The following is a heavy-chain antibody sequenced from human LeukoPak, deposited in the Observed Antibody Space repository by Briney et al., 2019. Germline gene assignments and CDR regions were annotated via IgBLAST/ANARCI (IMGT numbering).Heavy chain of an antibody. CDR2: INPDRGGT. CDR3: ARARLGVPGALGWGPKAFYSYGMDV. Sequence: GASVKVSCKASGNTFSGYSVHWVRQAPGQGLEWMGRINPDRGGTNSAQKFQDRVTLTRDTSISTAYMELSSLTSDDTAVYYCARARLGVPGALGWGPKAFYSYGMDVWGQGSTVTVSS. CDR1: GNTFSGYS. D-gene: IGHD2-2*01. J-gene: IGHJ6*02. V-gene: IGHV1-2*06.